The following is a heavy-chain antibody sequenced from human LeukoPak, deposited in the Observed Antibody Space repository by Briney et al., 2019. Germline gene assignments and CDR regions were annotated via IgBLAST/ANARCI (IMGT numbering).Heavy chain of an antibody. Sequence: ASVKVSCKASGGSFSNYAISWVRQAPGQGLEWMGGIIPLFGTANYAQKFQGRATITADESTSTAYMELSSLKSEDTAVYYCARTVEGASSPEYYYYYGMDVWGQGTTVTVSS. CDR3: ARTVEGASSPEYYYYYGMDV. V-gene: IGHV1-69*13. CDR2: IIPLFGTA. J-gene: IGHJ6*02. D-gene: IGHD2-2*01. CDR1: GGSFSNYA.